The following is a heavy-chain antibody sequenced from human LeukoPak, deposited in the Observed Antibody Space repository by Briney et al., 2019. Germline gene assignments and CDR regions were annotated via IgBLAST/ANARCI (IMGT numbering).Heavy chain of an antibody. CDR2: IGTAGDT. D-gene: IGHD5-12*01. CDR3: ARGGYDREFDY. Sequence: GGSLRLSCAASGFTFSSYDMPWVRQATGKGLEWVSAIGTAGDTYYPGSVKGRFTISRENAKNSLYLQMNSLRAGDTAVYYCARGGYDREFDYWGQGTLVTVSS. CDR1: GFTFSSYD. V-gene: IGHV3-13*01. J-gene: IGHJ4*02.